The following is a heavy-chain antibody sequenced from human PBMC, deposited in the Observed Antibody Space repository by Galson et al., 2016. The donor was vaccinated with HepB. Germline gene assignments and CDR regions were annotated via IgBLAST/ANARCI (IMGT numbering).Heavy chain of an antibody. CDR3: AKDHAGCSGNYGNNWFDP. V-gene: IGHV3-53*01. CDR2: IYSSGNT. CDR1: GFTVSNNY. D-gene: IGHD3-3*01. Sequence: SLRLSCAASGFTVSNNYMRWVRQAPGKALEWVSLIYSSGNTHYADSVKGRFTISRDSSKDTVYLQMNSLRVDDTAEYYCAKDHAGCSGNYGNNWFDPWCQGTLVIVSS. J-gene: IGHJ5*02.